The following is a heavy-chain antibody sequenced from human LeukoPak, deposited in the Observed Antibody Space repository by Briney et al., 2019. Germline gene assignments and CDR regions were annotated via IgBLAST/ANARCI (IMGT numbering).Heavy chain of an antibody. CDR3: ARGRGGDAFDY. CDR2: INHIGST. J-gene: IGHJ4*02. CDR1: GGSFGGYY. V-gene: IGHV4-34*01. Sequence: PETLSLTCAVYGGSFGGYYWSWIRQPPGKGLERIGEINHIGSTNYNPSLKCRVTISVDTSKSQLSLNLSSVAAAARAGSYCARGRGGDAFDYWGQGTLVTVSS. D-gene: IGHD3-10*01.